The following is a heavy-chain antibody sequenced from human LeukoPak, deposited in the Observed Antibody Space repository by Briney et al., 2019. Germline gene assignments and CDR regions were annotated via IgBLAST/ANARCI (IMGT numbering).Heavy chain of an antibody. J-gene: IGHJ4*02. CDR1: GFTFSSHW. CDR3: ARSMVTIPIPGGY. Sequence: GGSLRLSCAASGFTFSSHWMHWVRQAPGKGLVWVSRINSDGSSTSYGDSVKGRFTISRDNAKNTLYLQMNSLRAEDTAVYYCARSMVTIPIPGGYWGQGTLVTVSS. CDR2: INSDGSST. D-gene: IGHD2-2*02. V-gene: IGHV3-74*01.